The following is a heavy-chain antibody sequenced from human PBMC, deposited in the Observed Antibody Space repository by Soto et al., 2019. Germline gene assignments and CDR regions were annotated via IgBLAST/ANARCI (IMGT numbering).Heavy chain of an antibody. CDR3: ARDRSSVVVDNNGMDV. Sequence: PGGSLRLSCAASGLTFSSYSMNWVRQAPGKGLEWVSYISSSSSTIYYADSVKGRFTISRDNAKNSLYLQMNSLRAEDTAVYYCARDRSSVVVDNNGMDVWGQGTTVTVSS. CDR1: GLTFSSYS. D-gene: IGHD2-15*01. CDR2: ISSSSSTI. V-gene: IGHV3-48*01. J-gene: IGHJ6*02.